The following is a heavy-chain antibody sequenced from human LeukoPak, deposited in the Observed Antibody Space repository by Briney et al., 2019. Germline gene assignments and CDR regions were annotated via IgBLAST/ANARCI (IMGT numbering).Heavy chain of an antibody. CDR1: GFTFSDYY. CDR2: ISSSGSTI. V-gene: IGHV3-11*01. D-gene: IGHD5-12*01. Sequence: PGGSLRLSCAASGFTFSDYYMSWIRQAPGKGLEWVSHISSSGSTIYYADSVKGRFTISRDNAKNSLYLQMNSLRAEDTAVYYCGSRSARWLPVDYWGQGTLVTVSS. CDR3: GSRSARWLPVDY. J-gene: IGHJ4*02.